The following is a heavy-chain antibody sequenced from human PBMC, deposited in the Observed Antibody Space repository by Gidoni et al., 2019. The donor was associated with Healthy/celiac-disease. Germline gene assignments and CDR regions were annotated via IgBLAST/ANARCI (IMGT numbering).Heavy chain of an antibody. CDR3: ARDGLDREMATQRVYYFDY. CDR1: GGTVSRHA. V-gene: IGHV1-69*01. J-gene: IGHJ4*02. D-gene: IGHD5-12*01. CDR2: IIPIFGTA. Sequence: QVQLVQSGAEVKKPGSAVKGSCKASGGTVSRHAISWVRQAPGPGLEWMGGIIPIFGTANYAQEFQGRVTITADQSSSTAYMELSSLRSEDTAVYYCARDGLDREMATQRVYYFDYWGQGTLVTVSS.